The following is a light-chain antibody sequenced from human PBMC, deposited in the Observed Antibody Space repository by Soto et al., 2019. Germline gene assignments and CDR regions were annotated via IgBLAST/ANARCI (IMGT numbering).Light chain of an antibody. CDR2: LNSDGSH. CDR3: QTWGTDVSV. Sequence: QSVLTQWPSASASLGASVKLTCTLSSGHNSYAIAWHQQQPEKGPRFLMRLNSDGSHNKGYGIPDRFSGSSSGAERYLTISSLQSEDEADYYCQTWGTDVSVFGGGTQLTVL. V-gene: IGLV4-69*01. CDR1: SGHNSYA. J-gene: IGLJ7*01.